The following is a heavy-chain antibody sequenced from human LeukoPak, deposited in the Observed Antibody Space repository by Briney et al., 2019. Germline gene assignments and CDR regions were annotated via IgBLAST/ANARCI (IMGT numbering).Heavy chain of an antibody. CDR3: AKDKGSSGWSPVDY. CDR1: GFTFSSYA. J-gene: IGHJ4*02. D-gene: IGHD6-19*01. V-gene: IGHV3-23*01. CDR2: ISGSGGST. Sequence: GGSLRLSCAASGFTFSSYAMSWVRQAPGKGLEWVSAISGSGGSTYYADSVKGRFTISRDNSKNTLYLQMNSLRVEDTAIYYCAKDKGSSGWSPVDYWGQGTLVTVFS.